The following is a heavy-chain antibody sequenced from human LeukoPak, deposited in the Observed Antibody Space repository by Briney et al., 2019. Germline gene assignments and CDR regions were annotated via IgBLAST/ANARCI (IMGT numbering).Heavy chain of an antibody. Sequence: SVKVSCKTSGGTFNSYAISWVRQAPGQGLEWMGGITAIFRTTNYAQKFQGRVTITADGSMSTVYMELSSLRSEDTAVYYCARHSGYHSTMYLDYWGQGTLVTVSS. D-gene: IGHD3-22*01. V-gene: IGHV1-69*13. J-gene: IGHJ4*02. CDR1: GGTFNSYA. CDR3: ARHSGYHSTMYLDY. CDR2: ITAIFRTT.